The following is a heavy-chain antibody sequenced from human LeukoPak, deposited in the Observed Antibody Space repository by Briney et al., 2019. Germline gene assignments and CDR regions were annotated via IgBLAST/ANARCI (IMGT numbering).Heavy chain of an antibody. CDR3: ARSSSFRGVPFDY. D-gene: IGHD3-10*01. V-gene: IGHV4-59*01. CDR2: IYYSGST. CDR1: GGSISSYY. J-gene: IGHJ4*02. Sequence: SETLSLTCTVSGGSISSYYWSWIRQPPGKGLEWIGYIYYSGSTNYNPSLKSRVTISVDTSKNQFSLKLSSVTAADTAVYYCARSSSFRGVPFDYWGQGTLVTVSS.